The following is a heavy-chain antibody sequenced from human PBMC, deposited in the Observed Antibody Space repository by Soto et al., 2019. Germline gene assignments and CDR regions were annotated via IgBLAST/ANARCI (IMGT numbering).Heavy chain of an antibody. D-gene: IGHD3-3*01. CDR2: IIPIFGTA. CDR3: ARGVITIFGVVSFWFDT. J-gene: IGHJ5*02. Sequence: GASVKVSCKASGGTFSSYAISWVRQAPGQGLEWMGGIIPIFGTANYAQKFQGRVTITADESTSTAYMELSSLRSEDTAVYYCARGVITIFGVVSFWFDTWGQGTLVTVSS. CDR1: GGTFSSYA. V-gene: IGHV1-69*13.